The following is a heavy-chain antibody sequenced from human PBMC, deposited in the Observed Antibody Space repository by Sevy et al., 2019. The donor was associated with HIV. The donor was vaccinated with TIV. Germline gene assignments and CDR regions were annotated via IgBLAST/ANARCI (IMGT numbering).Heavy chain of an antibody. J-gene: IGHJ6*02. D-gene: IGHD2-15*01. CDR1: GFPFTVAW. CDR2: IKSIRNGGTT. V-gene: IGHV3-15*07. CDR3: TTDGLLWIGAPYGMDV. Sequence: GGFLRLYCAASGFPFTVAWMNWVRQAPGKGLVCVGRIKSIRNGGTTDYAAPLEDRVIISRDDSENTLYLQMNGLKTEDTAVYYCTTDGLLWIGAPYGMDVWGQGTTVTVSS.